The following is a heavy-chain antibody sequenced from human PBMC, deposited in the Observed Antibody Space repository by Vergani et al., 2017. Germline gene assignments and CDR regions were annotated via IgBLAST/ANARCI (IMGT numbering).Heavy chain of an antibody. CDR2: IYPGDSDT. J-gene: IGHJ5*02. V-gene: IGHV5-51*01. Sequence: EVQLVQSGAEVKKPGESLKISCKGSGYSFTSYWIGWVRQMPGKGLEWMGIIYPGDSDTRYSPSFQGQVTISADKSISTAYLQWSSLKASDTAMYYCARRSMITCGGVIVHNWFDPWGQGTLVTVSS. CDR1: GYSFTSYW. CDR3: ARRSMITCGGVIVHNWFDP. D-gene: IGHD3-16*02.